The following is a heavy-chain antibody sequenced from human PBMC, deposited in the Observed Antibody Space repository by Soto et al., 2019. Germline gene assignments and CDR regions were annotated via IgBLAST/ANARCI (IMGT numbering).Heavy chain of an antibody. CDR3: ARVAYNWNRDFDY. V-gene: IGHV4-59*01. CDR2: IYYSGST. Sequence: SETLSLTCTVSGGSISSYYWSWIRQPPGRGLEWIGYIYYSGSTNYNPSIKSRVTISIDTSKNQFSLKLSSVTAADTAVYYCARVAYNWNRDFDYWGQGTLVTVSS. J-gene: IGHJ4*02. D-gene: IGHD1-20*01. CDR1: GGSISSYY.